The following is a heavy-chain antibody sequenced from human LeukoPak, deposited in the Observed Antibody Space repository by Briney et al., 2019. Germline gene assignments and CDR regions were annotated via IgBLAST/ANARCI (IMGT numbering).Heavy chain of an antibody. V-gene: IGHV1-2*02. Sequence: GASVKVSCNASGYTFTGYYMHWVRQAPGQGLEWMGWINPNSGGTNYAQKFQGRVTMTRDTSISTACMELSSLRSEDTAVYYCTTVRFEVDSSGYYHNYFDPWGQGTLVTVSS. D-gene: IGHD3-22*01. CDR2: INPNSGGT. J-gene: IGHJ5*02. CDR3: TTVRFEVDSSGYYHNYFDP. CDR1: GYTFTGYY.